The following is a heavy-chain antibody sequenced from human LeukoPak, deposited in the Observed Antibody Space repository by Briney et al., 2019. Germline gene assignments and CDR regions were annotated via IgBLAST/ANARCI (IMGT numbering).Heavy chain of an antibody. CDR3: ARNGYCSGGSCYSNNAFDI. CDR2: IYYSGTT. J-gene: IGHJ3*02. V-gene: IGHV4-59*06. D-gene: IGHD2-15*01. CDR1: GGSISSDY. Sequence: SETLSLTCTVSGGSISSDYWSWIRQHPGKGLEWIGYIYYSGTTYYNPSLKSRLTISVDTSKNQFSLKLSSVTAADTAVYYCARNGYCSGGSCYSNNAFDIWGQGTMVTVSS.